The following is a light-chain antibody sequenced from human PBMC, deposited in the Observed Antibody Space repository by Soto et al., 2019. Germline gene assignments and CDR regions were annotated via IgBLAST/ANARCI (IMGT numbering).Light chain of an antibody. Sequence: DIQMTQSPSTLSASVGDRVTITCRASQSISYWLAWYQQKPGKAPTVLIYKASTLESGVPSRFSGSGSGTEFTLTISSLQPDDFAPYYCQQYSRYSITFGGGTKVEIK. CDR1: QSISYW. J-gene: IGKJ4*01. V-gene: IGKV1-5*03. CDR2: KAS. CDR3: QQYSRYSIT.